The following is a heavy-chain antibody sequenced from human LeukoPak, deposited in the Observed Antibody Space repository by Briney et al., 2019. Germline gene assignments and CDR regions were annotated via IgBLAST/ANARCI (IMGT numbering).Heavy chain of an antibody. CDR2: IYHSGST. CDR1: GSSISSSNW. Sequence: SETLSLTCAVSGSSISSSNWWSWVRQPPGKGLEWIGEIYHSGSTNYNPSLKSRVTISVDKSKNQFSLKLSSVTAADTAVYYCASTPQDYGSGSYYDWGQGTLVTVSS. V-gene: IGHV4-4*02. J-gene: IGHJ4*02. CDR3: ASTPQDYGSGSYYD. D-gene: IGHD3-10*01.